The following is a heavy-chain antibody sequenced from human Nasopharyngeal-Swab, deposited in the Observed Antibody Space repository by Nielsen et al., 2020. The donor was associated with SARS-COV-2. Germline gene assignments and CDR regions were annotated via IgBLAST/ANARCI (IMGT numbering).Heavy chain of an antibody. D-gene: IGHD4-17*01. CDR1: GFTFSNYG. V-gene: IGHV3-33*01. J-gene: IGHJ4*02. Sequence: GESLKISCAASGFTFSNYGMHWVRQAPGKRLEWVAIIYYDASHKYYADSVKGRFTISRDNSKNTLYLQMNSLRVDDTAVYYCASEYGDYGFDYWGQGTLVTVSS. CDR2: IYYDASHK. CDR3: ASEYGDYGFDY.